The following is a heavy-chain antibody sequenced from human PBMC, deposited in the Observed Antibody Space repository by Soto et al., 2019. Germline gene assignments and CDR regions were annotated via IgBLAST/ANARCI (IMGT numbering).Heavy chain of an antibody. V-gene: IGHV3-74*01. CDR3: VRTGLVVAAATREDY. J-gene: IGHJ4*02. CDR1: GFTFSSYW. Sequence: EVQLVESGGGLVQPGGSLRLSCAASGFTFSSYWMHWVRQAPGKGLVWVSRINSDGSSTSYADSVKGRFTISRDNAKNTLYLQMNSLRAEGTAVYYCVRTGLVVAAATREDYWGQGTLVTVSS. D-gene: IGHD2-15*01. CDR2: INSDGSST.